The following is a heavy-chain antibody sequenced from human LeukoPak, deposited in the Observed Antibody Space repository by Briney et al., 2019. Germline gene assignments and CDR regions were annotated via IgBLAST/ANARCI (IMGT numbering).Heavy chain of an antibody. D-gene: IGHD2-2*01. Sequence: GGSLRLSCAASGFTFRSYDMSWVPQAPGKGLEWVSTLSGSGDSTYYADSVKRRFTISRDNSKNTLFLQMNSMRAEDTAVYYCAKEVWSAMYYFDFWGQGTLVTVSS. CDR2: LSGSGDST. V-gene: IGHV3-23*01. CDR3: AKEVWSAMYYFDF. CDR1: GFTFRSYD. J-gene: IGHJ4*02.